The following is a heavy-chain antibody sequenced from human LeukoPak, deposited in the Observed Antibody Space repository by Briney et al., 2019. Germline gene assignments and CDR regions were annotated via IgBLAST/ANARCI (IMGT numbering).Heavy chain of an antibody. CDR1: VGTFSSYA. Sequence: ASLKLSCTASVGTFSSYAISWVRQAPGQGLEWMVCISAYNGNTNYAHTLQGRVTMTTNTSTSTAYMEMRSLRSEDTAVYYCARVDYPQSGRYYYYYYYMEVWGKGTTVTISS. D-gene: IGHD4-11*01. V-gene: IGHV1-18*01. CDR2: ISAYNGNT. J-gene: IGHJ6*03. CDR3: ARVDYPQSGRYYYYYYYMEV.